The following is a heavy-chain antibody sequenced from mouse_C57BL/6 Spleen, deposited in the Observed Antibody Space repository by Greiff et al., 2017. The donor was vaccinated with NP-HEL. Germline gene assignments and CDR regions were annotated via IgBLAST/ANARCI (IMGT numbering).Heavy chain of an antibody. CDR2: ISSGGSYT. CDR1: GFTFSSYG. V-gene: IGHV5-6*01. J-gene: IGHJ4*01. Sequence: EVKLVESGGDLVKPGGSLKLSCAASGFTFSSYGMSWVRQTPDKRLEWVATISSGGSYTYYPDSVKGRFTISRDNAKNTLYLQMSSLKSEDTAMYYCARQGGNDAMDYWGQGTSVTVSS. CDR3: ARQGGNDAMDY. D-gene: IGHD2-1*01.